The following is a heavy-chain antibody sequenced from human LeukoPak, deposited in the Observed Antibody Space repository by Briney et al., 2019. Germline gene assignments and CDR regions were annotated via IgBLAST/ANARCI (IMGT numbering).Heavy chain of an antibody. V-gene: IGHV3-21*01. CDR2: ISSGSSYI. Sequence: PGGSLRLSCAASGFTFSRYSMNWVRQAPGKGLEWVSSISSGSSYIYYADSVKGRFTISRDNAKNSLYLQMNSLRAEDTAVYYCARDCWDYGSGTYCGIDYWGQGTLVTVSS. J-gene: IGHJ4*02. CDR3: ARDCWDYGSGTYCGIDY. D-gene: IGHD3-10*01. CDR1: GFTFSRYS.